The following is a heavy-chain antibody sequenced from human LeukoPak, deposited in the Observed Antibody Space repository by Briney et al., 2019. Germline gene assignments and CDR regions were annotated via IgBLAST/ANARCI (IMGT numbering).Heavy chain of an antibody. CDR2: INHSGST. V-gene: IGHV4-34*01. CDR3: ASTYYDSSGYHTFDY. CDR1: GGSFSGYY. D-gene: IGHD3-22*01. J-gene: IGHJ4*02. Sequence: PSETLSLTCAVYGGSFSGYYWSWIRQPPGKGLGWIGEINHSGSTNYNPSLKSRVTISVDTSKNQFSLKLSSVTAADTAVYYCASTYYDSSGYHTFDYWGQGTLVTVSS.